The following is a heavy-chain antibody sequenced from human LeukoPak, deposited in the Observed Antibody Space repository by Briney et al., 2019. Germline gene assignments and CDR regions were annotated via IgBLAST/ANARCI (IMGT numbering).Heavy chain of an antibody. D-gene: IGHD5-18*01. V-gene: IGHV3-49*04. CDR3: ARGPIQLWIHNAMDV. CDR1: GFTFGDHA. Sequence: GGSLRLSCTGSGFTFGDHAISWVRQAPGKGLEWVGFIRSEAYRRTTEYAASVKVRFTISRDDSASIAYLQMNSLRIEDTAVYYCARGPIQLWIHNAMDVWGQGTTVTVSS. CDR2: IRSEAYRRTT. J-gene: IGHJ6*02.